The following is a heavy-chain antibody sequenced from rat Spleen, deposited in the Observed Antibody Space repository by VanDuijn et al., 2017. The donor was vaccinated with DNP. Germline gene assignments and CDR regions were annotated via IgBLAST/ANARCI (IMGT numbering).Heavy chain of an antibody. Sequence: EVQLVESGGGLVQPGNSLKLSCTASGFTFSDYAMAWVRQSLKKGLEWVAVIIYDGSNTHYRDSVKGRFTISRENAKNTLHLQMDSLRSEDTATYYCARHRAGIRGFDNWGQGVMVTVSS. CDR2: IIYDGSNT. CDR3: ARHRAGIRGFDN. J-gene: IGHJ2*01. D-gene: IGHD1-4*01. V-gene: IGHV5-17*01. CDR1: GFTFSDYA.